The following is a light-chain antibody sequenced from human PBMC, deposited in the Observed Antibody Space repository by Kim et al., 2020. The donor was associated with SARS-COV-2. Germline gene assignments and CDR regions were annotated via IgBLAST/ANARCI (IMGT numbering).Light chain of an antibody. J-gene: IGLJ3*02. CDR2: RDR. Sequence: SVALGQTAKITCGGNNIASKNVQWYQQRPGQAPVLVIYRDRSRPSGIPERFSGSNSWNTATLTISGAQAGDEADLYCQVWDTNTVVFGGGTKLTVL. CDR1: NIASKN. V-gene: IGLV3-9*01. CDR3: QVWDTNTVV.